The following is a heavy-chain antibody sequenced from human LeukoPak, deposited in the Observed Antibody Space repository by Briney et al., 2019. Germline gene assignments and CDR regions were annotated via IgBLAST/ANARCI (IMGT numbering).Heavy chain of an antibody. J-gene: IGHJ5*02. D-gene: IGHD6-19*01. Sequence: PGGSLRLSCAASGFTFSSYSMNWVRQAPGKGLEWVSSISSSSSYIYYADSVKGRFTISRDNAKNSLYLQMNSPRAEDTAVYYCARSFSSGWYNWFDPWGQGTLVTVSS. CDR3: ARSFSSGWYNWFDP. V-gene: IGHV3-21*01. CDR1: GFTFSSYS. CDR2: ISSSSSYI.